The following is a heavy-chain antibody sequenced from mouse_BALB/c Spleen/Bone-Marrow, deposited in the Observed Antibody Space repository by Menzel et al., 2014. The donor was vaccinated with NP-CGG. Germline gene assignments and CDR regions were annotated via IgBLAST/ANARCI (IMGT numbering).Heavy chain of an antibody. CDR3: TRDHYYYGSSYWYFDV. CDR2: INPSNGGT. V-gene: IGHV1S81*02. Sequence: VQLQQSGAELVKPGASVKLSCKASGYTFTSYYMYWVKQRPGQDLEWIGGINPSNGGTNFNEKFKSKATLTVDKSSSTAYMQLSSLTSEDSAVYYCTRDHYYYGSSYWYFDVWGAGTTVTVSS. D-gene: IGHD1-1*01. CDR1: GYTFTSYY. J-gene: IGHJ1*01.